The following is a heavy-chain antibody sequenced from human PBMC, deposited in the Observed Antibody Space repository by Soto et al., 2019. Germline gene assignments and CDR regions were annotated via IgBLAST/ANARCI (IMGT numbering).Heavy chain of an antibody. V-gene: IGHV3-30*18. CDR1: GFNFSIFG. Sequence: GGSLRLSCAVSGFNFSIFGMHWVRQAPGKGLECVAVISNDGSYKYYAESVKGRFTISRDNSKSTQYLQMDSLRAEDTAIYFCAKDHYYDFCIGIDYWGQGTLVTVSS. D-gene: IGHD3-3*01. J-gene: IGHJ4*02. CDR2: ISNDGSYK. CDR3: AKDHYYDFCIGIDY.